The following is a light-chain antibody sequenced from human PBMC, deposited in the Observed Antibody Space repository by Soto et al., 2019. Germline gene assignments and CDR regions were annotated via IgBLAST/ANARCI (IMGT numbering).Light chain of an antibody. CDR2: WAS. CDR3: HQYYLTPYT. V-gene: IGKV4-1*01. Sequence: DIVLTQSPDSLAVSLGERATINCKSSQSVLYSSNTKNYLASYQQKPGQPPKLLIYWASTRESGVPDRFSGSGSGTDFTLTISSLQAEDVAVYFCHQYYLTPYTFGQGTKMEIK. CDR1: QSVLYSSNTKNY. J-gene: IGKJ2*01.